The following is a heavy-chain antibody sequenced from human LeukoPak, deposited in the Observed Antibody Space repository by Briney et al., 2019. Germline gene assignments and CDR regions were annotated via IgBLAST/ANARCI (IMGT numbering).Heavy chain of an antibody. CDR1: GFSLSTSGVG. D-gene: IGHD3-10*01. J-gene: IGHJ6*03. CDR3: XXXRVNYGSGSSYYXYXXDX. CDR2: IYWDDDK. Sequence: SGPTLVKPTQTLTLTCTFSGFSLSTSGVGVGWIRQPPGKALEWLALIYWDDDKRYSPSLKSRLTITKDASKNQVVLTMTNMDXXDTATXXCXXXRVNYGSGSSYYXYXXDXXX. V-gene: IGHV2-5*02.